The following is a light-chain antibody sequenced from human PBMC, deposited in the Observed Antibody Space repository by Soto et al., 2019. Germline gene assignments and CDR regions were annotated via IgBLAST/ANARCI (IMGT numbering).Light chain of an antibody. Sequence: EVVLTQSPDTLSLSPGERATLSCRTSHSVDIYVAWYQQKPGQAPGLLIYDSYNRVTGIPTRFSGSGSGTDFTLTISSLEPEDSAVYYCQQRKYWPPLTFGGGTKVEIK. CDR1: HSVDIY. V-gene: IGKV3-11*01. J-gene: IGKJ4*01. CDR2: DSY. CDR3: QQRKYWPPLT.